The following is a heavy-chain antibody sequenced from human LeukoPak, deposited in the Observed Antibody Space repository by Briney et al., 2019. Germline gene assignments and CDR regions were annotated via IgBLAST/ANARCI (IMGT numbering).Heavy chain of an antibody. CDR3: AKEYSVRNQFDH. J-gene: IGHJ4*02. V-gene: IGHV3-23*01. CDR2: ISGSGGNT. Sequence: PGGSLRLSCAASGFTFSTYGMNWVRQAPGKGLEWVSVISGSGGNTYYADSVKGRLTISRDNSKNTLYLQMNSLRAEDTAVYYCAKEYSVRNQFDHWGQGTLVAVSS. D-gene: IGHD1-14*01. CDR1: GFTFSTYG.